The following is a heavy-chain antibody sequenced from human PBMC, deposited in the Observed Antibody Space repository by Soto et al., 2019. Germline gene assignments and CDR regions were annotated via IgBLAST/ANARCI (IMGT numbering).Heavy chain of an antibody. CDR2: ISGSGGST. V-gene: IGHV3-23*01. CDR1: GFTFSSYA. CDR3: AKAVGYGDYLDDYYYYGMDV. D-gene: IGHD4-17*01. J-gene: IGHJ6*02. Sequence: EVQLLESGGGLVQPGGSLRLSCAASGFTFSSYAMSWVRQAPGKGLEWVSAISGSGGSTYYADSVKGRFTISRDNSKNTLYLQMNSLRAEDTAVYYCAKAVGYGDYLDDYYYYGMDVWGQGTTVTVSS.